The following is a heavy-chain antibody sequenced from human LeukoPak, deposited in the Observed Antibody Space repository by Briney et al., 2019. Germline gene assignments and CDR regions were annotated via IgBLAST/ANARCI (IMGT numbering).Heavy chain of an antibody. CDR2: INPSSGGT. CDR3: ARDREVRGYSYGY. V-gene: IGHV1-2*06. D-gene: IGHD5-18*01. J-gene: IGHJ4*02. Sequence: ASVKVSCKASGYTFTGYYMHWVRPAPGQGLEWMGRINPSSGGTNYAQKFQGRVTMTRDTSISTAYMELSRLRSDDTAVYYCARDREVRGYSYGYWGQGTLVTVSS. CDR1: GYTFTGYY.